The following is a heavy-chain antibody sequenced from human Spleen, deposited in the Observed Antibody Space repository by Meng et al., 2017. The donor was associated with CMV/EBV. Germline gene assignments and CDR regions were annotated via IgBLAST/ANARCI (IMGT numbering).Heavy chain of an antibody. CDR3: AKGPTFDYSNWFDP. D-gene: IGHD3-9*01. CDR2: ISGSGGST. V-gene: IGHV3-23*01. J-gene: IGHJ5*02. Sequence: GESLKISCAASGFTFSSYAMSWVRQAPGKGLEWVSAISGSGGSTYYADSVKGRFTISRDNSKNTLYLQMNSLRAEDTAVYYCAKGPTFDYSNWFDPWGQGTLVTVSS. CDR1: GFTFSSYA.